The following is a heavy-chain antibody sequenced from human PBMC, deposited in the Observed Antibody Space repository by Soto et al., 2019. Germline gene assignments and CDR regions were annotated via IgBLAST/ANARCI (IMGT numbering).Heavy chain of an antibody. Sequence: GGSLRLSCAASGFTFSSYAMHWVRQAPGKGLEWVAVISYDGSNKYYADSVKGRFTISRDNSKNTLYLQMNSLRAEDTAVYYCARASIPHYDFWSGPYYYYGMDVWGQGTTVTVSS. CDR1: GFTFSSYA. J-gene: IGHJ6*02. V-gene: IGHV3-30-3*01. CDR2: ISYDGSNK. CDR3: ARASIPHYDFWSGPYYYYGMDV. D-gene: IGHD3-3*01.